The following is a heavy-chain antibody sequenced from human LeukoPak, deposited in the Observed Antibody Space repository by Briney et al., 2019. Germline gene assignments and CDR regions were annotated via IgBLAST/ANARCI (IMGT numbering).Heavy chain of an antibody. Sequence: GGSLRLSCAASGFTFSRSAMTWVRQTPGKGLDWVSSISSSGNTYYADSVKGRFTISRDNSKNMLYLQMNSLRAEDTAVYYCVKGRISEDGLDFWGQGTLVSISS. CDR1: GFTFSRSA. J-gene: IGHJ4*02. D-gene: IGHD6-13*01. CDR3: VKGRISEDGLDF. CDR2: ISSSGNT. V-gene: IGHV3-23*01.